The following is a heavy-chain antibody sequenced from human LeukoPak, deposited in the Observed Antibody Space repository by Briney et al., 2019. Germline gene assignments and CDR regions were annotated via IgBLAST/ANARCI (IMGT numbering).Heavy chain of an antibody. Sequence: PGGSLRLSCAASGFTFSSYSMNWVCQAPGKGLEWVSYISSSSSTIYYADSVKGRFTISRDNAKNSLYLQMNSLRAEDTAVYYCAREGSSSWGTNWFDPWGQGTLVTVSS. CDR2: ISSSSSTI. D-gene: IGHD6-13*01. J-gene: IGHJ5*02. CDR1: GFTFSSYS. V-gene: IGHV3-48*01. CDR3: AREGSSSWGTNWFDP.